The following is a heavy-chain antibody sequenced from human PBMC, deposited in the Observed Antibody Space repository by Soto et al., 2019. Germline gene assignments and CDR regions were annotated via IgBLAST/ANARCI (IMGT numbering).Heavy chain of an antibody. CDR2: IYYSGST. CDR1: GGSISSYY. CDR3: ARHITNPGDRDAFDI. V-gene: IGHV4-59*08. Sequence: QVQLQESGPGLVKPSETLSLTCTVSGGSISSYYWSWIRQPPGKGLEWIGYIYYSGSTNYNPSLKSRVTISVDTSKNQFSLKLSSVTAADTAVYYCARHITNPGDRDAFDIWGQGTMVTVSS. D-gene: IGHD1-20*01. J-gene: IGHJ3*02.